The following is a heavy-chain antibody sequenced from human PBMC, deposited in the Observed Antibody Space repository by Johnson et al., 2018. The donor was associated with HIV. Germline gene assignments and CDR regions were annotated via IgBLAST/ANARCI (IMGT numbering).Heavy chain of an antibody. CDR1: GFSFSNYG. D-gene: IGHD6-25*01. J-gene: IGHJ3*01. CDR2: TSHDGSNK. V-gene: IGHV3-30*03. CDR3: ARIDRLGGLSRALDV. Sequence: QVQLVESGGGLVQPGGSLRLSCAASGFSFSNYGMHWVRQAPGKGLERVAVTSHDGSNKYFADSVKGRFTISRDNSKNTLYLQMNSLRAEDTAVYFWARIDRLGGLSRALDVWGQGTMVTVSS.